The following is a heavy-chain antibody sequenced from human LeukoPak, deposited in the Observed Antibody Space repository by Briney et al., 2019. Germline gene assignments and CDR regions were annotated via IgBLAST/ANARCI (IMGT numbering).Heavy chain of an antibody. V-gene: IGHV4-61*02. CDR3: AREGLNMVRGVIPKEAWGWFDP. J-gene: IGHJ5*02. CDR2: IYTSGST. CDR1: GGSIGSGSYY. Sequence: PSETLSLTCTVSGGSIGSGSYYWNWIRQPAGKGLEWIGRIYTSGSTNYNPSLKSRVTISVDTSKNQFSLKLSSVTAADTAVYYCAREGLNMVRGVIPKEAWGWFDPWGQGTLVTVSS. D-gene: IGHD3-10*01.